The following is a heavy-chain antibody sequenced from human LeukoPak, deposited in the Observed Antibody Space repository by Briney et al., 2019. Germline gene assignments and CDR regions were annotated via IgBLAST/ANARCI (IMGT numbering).Heavy chain of an antibody. CDR3: ARGEYCSSTSCYNSNYYYYMDV. J-gene: IGHJ6*03. D-gene: IGHD2-2*02. Sequence: SETLSLTCTVSGGSISSNYWSWIRQPPGKGLEWIEYIYYSGSTNYNPSLKSRVTISVDTSKNQFSLKLSSVTAADTAVYYCARGEYCSSTSCYNSNYYYYMDVWGKGTTVTVSS. CDR1: GGSISSNY. V-gene: IGHV4-59*01. CDR2: IYYSGST.